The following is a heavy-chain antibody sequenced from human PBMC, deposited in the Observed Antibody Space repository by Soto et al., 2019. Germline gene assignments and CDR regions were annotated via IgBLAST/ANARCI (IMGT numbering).Heavy chain of an antibody. J-gene: IGHJ6*02. CDR2: IIPIFGTA. CDR1: GGTFSSYA. D-gene: IGHD2-15*01. V-gene: IGHV1-69*13. CDR3: ARDRHYSPSIVVVVAATPNYYYGMDV. Sequence: GASVKVSCKASGGTFSSYAISWVRQAPGQGLEWMGGIIPIFGTANYARKFQGRVTITADESTSTAYMELSSLRSEDTAVYYCARDRHYSPSIVVVVAATPNYYYGMDVWGQGTTVTVSS.